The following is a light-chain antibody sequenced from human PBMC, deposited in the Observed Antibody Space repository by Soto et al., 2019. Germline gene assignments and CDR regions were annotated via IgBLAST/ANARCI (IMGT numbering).Light chain of an antibody. CDR2: VES. CDR1: QGSRCA. J-gene: IGKJ1*01. CDR3: LQDYNYPWA. Sequence: IQMTQSPSSLSASVGDRVSITCRARQGSRCALAWYQQQPGKVPKLLIYVESRLDSGVPSRFSGSGFGTDFTLTISSLQPEDFATYYCLQDYNYPWAFGQGTKVEIK. V-gene: IGKV1-6*01.